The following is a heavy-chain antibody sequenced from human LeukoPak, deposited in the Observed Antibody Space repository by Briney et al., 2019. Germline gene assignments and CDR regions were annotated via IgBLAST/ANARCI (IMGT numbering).Heavy chain of an antibody. J-gene: IGHJ4*02. CDR3: ARDTFDY. CDR2: INTDGRRT. CDR1: GFTFSANW. Sequence: GGSLRLSCAASGFTFSANWMHWVRHAPGKGLVWVSRINTDGRRTGYADSVKGRFTISRDNAKNSLYLQMNSLRAEDTAFYYCARDTFDYWGQGTLVTVSS. V-gene: IGHV3-74*01.